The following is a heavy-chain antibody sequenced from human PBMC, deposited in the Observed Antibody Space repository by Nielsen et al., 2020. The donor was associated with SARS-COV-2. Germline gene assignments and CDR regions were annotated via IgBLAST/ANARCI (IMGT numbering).Heavy chain of an antibody. CDR3: ARAPITIFGVVSEYYYYYGMDV. Sequence: GGSLRLSCAASGFTFSSYAMSWVRQAPGKGLEWVSAISGSGGSTYYADSVKGRFTISRDNSKNTLYLQMNSLRAEDTAVYYCARAPITIFGVVSEYYYYYGMDVWGQGTTVTISS. V-gene: IGHV3-23*01. CDR2: ISGSGGST. D-gene: IGHD3-3*01. CDR1: GFTFSSYA. J-gene: IGHJ6*02.